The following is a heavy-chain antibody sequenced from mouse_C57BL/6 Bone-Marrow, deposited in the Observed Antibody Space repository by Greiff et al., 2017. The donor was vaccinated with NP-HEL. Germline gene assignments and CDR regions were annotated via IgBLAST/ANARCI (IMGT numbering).Heavy chain of an antibody. D-gene: IGHD2-5*01. CDR1: GYTFTSYW. V-gene: IGHV1-72*01. CDR3: ERGDSNYLYYYAMDY. J-gene: IGHJ4*01. Sequence: VQLQQPGAELVKPGASVKLSCKASGYTFTSYWMHWVKQRPGRGLEWIGRIDPNSGGTKYNEKFKSKATLTVDKPSSTAYMQLSSLTTEDSEVYYGERGDSNYLYYYAMDYWGQGTSVTVSS. CDR2: IDPNSGGT.